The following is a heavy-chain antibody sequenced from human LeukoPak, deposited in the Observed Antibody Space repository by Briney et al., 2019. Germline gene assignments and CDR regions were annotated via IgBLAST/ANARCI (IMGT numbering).Heavy chain of an antibody. Sequence: GGSLRLSCAASGFTFSEFWMSWVRQAPGKGLEWLANIKEDGSKKYYVDSVKGRFTISRDNAKNSLFLQMNSLRAEDTAVYYCATVYSSSPGMDVWGKGTTVTVSS. CDR1: GFTFSEFW. V-gene: IGHV3-7*01. J-gene: IGHJ6*04. D-gene: IGHD6-6*01. CDR2: IKEDGSKK. CDR3: ATVYSSSPGMDV.